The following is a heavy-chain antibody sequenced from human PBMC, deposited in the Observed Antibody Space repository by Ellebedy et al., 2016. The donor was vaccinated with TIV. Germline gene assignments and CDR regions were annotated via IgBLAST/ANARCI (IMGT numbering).Heavy chain of an antibody. J-gene: IGHJ4*02. CDR2: ISSSSSYT. D-gene: IGHD5-24*01. V-gene: IGHV3-11*05. Sequence: GGSLRLXXAASGFIFSDYYMSWIRQAPGKGLEWVSYISSSSSYTNYADSVKGRFTISRDNAKNSLYLQMNSLRAEDTAVYYCARVMDGYNPFDYWGQGTLVTVSS. CDR1: GFIFSDYY. CDR3: ARVMDGYNPFDY.